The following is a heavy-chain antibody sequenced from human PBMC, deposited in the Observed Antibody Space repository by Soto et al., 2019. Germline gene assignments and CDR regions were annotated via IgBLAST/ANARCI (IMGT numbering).Heavy chain of an antibody. D-gene: IGHD6-19*01. CDR2: ISYSGNT. J-gene: IGHJ4*02. V-gene: IGHV4-59*08. CDR3: ATSSGPQSPIGDH. CDR1: GVSITRYY. Sequence: QVQLQESGPGLVKPSETLSLTCTVSGVSITRYYWIWIRQSPGKGLEWIGFISYSGNTNYNPSLKSRVIISSDTSRNEFSLRLTSVTAADTAVYYCATSSGPQSPIGDHWGQGTLVTVSS.